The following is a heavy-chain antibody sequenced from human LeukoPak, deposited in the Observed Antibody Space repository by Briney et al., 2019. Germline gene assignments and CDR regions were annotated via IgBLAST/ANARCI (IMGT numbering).Heavy chain of an antibody. Sequence: GGSLRLSCAASGFTFSDYYMIWIRQAPGKGLEWVSYISSLGTSMYYADSVKGRFTISRDNAENSLSLQMNSLRAEDTAVYYCVRRHYDILTGYYRGLDPWGQGTLVTVSS. CDR2: ISSLGTSM. V-gene: IGHV3-11*01. CDR3: VRRHYDILTGYYRGLDP. J-gene: IGHJ5*02. D-gene: IGHD3-9*01. CDR1: GFTFSDYY.